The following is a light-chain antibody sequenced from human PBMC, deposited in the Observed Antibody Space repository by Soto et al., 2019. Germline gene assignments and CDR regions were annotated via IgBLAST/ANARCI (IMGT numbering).Light chain of an antibody. V-gene: IGKV1-5*03. CDR3: QQYNSYSGT. Sequence: DIQMTQSPSTLSASVGDRVTITCQACQSISSLLAWYQQQPGKAHQLLIYKASSLESGVPSRFSGSGSRTDFALTISSRQPDEYATYYCQQYNSYSGTFGQGTRLAIK. CDR2: KAS. J-gene: IGKJ5*01. CDR1: QSISSL.